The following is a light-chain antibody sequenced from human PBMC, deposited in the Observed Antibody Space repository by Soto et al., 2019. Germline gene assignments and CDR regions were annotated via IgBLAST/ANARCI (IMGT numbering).Light chain of an antibody. CDR1: QGIRND. CDR3: LQHNNYPPIT. Sequence: DIQMNQSPSSLSASVGDRVTITCRASQGIRNDLAWYQQKPGKAPKRLIYDATSLQSGVPSRFSGSGSGTEFTLTISSLQPEDFATYYCLQHNNYPPITFGQGTRLEIK. J-gene: IGKJ5*01. V-gene: IGKV1-17*01. CDR2: DAT.